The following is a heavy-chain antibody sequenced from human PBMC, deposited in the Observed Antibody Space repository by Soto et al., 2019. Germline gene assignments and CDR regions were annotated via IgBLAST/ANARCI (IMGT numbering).Heavy chain of an antibody. CDR2: IIPIFGTA. CDR1: GGTFSSYA. J-gene: IGHJ4*02. D-gene: IGHD3-22*01. Sequence: SVKVSCKASGGTFSSYAISWVRQAPGQGLEWMGGIIPIFGTANYAQKFQGRVTITADESTSTAYMELSSLRSEDTAVYYCARDDPHYYDSSGYGWYGNWGQGTLVTVSS. CDR3: ARDDPHYYDSSGYGWYGN. V-gene: IGHV1-69*13.